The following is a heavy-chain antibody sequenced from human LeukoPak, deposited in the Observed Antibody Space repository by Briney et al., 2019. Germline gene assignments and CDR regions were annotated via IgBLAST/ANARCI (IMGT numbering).Heavy chain of an antibody. CDR1: GGSFSGYY. CDR3: ARGGLRGYCSSTSCYLRWFDP. Sequence: SETLSLTCAVYGGSFSGYYWSWICQPPGKGLEWIGEINHSGSTNYNPSLKSRVTISVDTSKNQFSLKLSSVTAADTAVYYCARGGLRGYCSSTSCYLRWFDPWGQGTLVTVSS. J-gene: IGHJ5*02. V-gene: IGHV4-34*01. D-gene: IGHD2-2*01. CDR2: INHSGST.